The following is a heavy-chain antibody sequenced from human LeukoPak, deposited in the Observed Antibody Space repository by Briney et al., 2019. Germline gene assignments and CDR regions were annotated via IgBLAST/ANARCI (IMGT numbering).Heavy chain of an antibody. V-gene: IGHV3-23*01. J-gene: IGHJ4*02. D-gene: IGHD5-18*01. CDR2: ISGSSGST. CDR1: GFTFSSYA. Sequence: PGGSLRLSCAASGFTFSSYAMSWVRQAPGKGLEWVSAISGSSGSTYYADSVKGRFTISRDNSKNTLYLQMNSLRAEDTAVYYCAKRPAYSYGAYFDYWGQGTLVTVSS. CDR3: AKRPAYSYGAYFDY.